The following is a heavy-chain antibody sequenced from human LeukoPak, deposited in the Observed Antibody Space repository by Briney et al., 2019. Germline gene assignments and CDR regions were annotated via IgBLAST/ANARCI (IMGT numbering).Heavy chain of an antibody. CDR1: GASISRANYY. Sequence: SETLSLTCTVSGASISRANYYWGCVRQPPGKGLEWIGSIYYSGSAFYNPSLKSRVTISVDTSKNQFSLDLSSVTAADTAIYYCASLNDGRNFDNWGQGTLVTVST. J-gene: IGHJ4*02. V-gene: IGHV4-39*07. CDR3: ASLNDGRNFDN. D-gene: IGHD1-26*01. CDR2: IYYSGSA.